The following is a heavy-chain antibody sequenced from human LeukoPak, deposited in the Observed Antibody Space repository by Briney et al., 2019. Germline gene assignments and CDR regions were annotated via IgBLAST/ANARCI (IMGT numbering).Heavy chain of an antibody. CDR3: TMRGYSGYDSSYFDY. J-gene: IGHJ4*02. Sequence: GGSLRLSCAASGVTFSNAWMSWVRQVPGKGLEWVGRIKSKTDGGTTDYAAPVKGRFTISRDDSKNTLYLQMDSLENEDTAVYYCTMRGYSGYDSSYFDYWGQGTLVTVSS. CDR2: IKSKTDGGTT. D-gene: IGHD5-12*01. V-gene: IGHV3-15*01. CDR1: GVTFSNAW.